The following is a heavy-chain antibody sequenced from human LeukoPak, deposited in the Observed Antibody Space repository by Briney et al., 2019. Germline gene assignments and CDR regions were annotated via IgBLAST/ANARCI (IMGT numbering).Heavy chain of an antibody. CDR1: DGSINSYY. Sequence: TSETLSLTCTVSDGSINSYYWSWIRQPPGKGLEWIGYIYYSESTNYNPSLKSRVTISVDTSNNKFSLKLTSLTAADTAVYYCVRHLSAGRPAFDIWGQGTMVTVSS. D-gene: IGHD2-15*01. V-gene: IGHV4-59*08. J-gene: IGHJ3*02. CDR2: IYYSEST. CDR3: VRHLSAGRPAFDI.